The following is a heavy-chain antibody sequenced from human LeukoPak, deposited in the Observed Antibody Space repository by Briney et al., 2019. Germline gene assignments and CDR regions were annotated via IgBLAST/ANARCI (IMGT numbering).Heavy chain of an antibody. CDR2: ISGSGGST. CDR3: AKDLRFYYFWSGSVY. D-gene: IGHD3-3*01. V-gene: IGHV3-23*01. J-gene: IGHJ4*02. CDR1: GFTFSSYA. Sequence: PGGSLRLSCAASGFTFSSYAMSWVRQAPGKGLEWVSAISGSGGSTYYADSVKGRFTISRDNSKNTLYLQMNSLRAEDTAVYYCAKDLRFYYFWSGSVYWGQGTLVTVSS.